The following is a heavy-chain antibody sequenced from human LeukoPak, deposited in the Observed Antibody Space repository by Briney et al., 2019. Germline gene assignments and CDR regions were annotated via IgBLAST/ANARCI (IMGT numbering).Heavy chain of an antibody. CDR3: ARQGRTSVTTGPWGGLDV. Sequence: SETRSLTCTVSGGSISSAGYYWAWIRQPPGKGLEWIGTWDYSGSTYYNPSLKSRVTISVDTSKNQFSLKLSSVSAADTAVYYCARQGRTSVTTGPWGGLDVWGQGPTVTVSS. CDR1: GGSISSAGYY. D-gene: IGHD4-17*01. J-gene: IGHJ6*02. CDR2: WDYSGST. V-gene: IGHV4-39*01.